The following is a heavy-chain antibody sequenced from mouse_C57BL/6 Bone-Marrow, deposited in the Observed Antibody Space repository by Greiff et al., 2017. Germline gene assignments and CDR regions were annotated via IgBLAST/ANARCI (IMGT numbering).Heavy chain of an antibody. CDR2: ISSGGSYT. V-gene: IGHV5-6*01. J-gene: IGHJ2*01. CDR1: GFTFSSYG. Sequence: EVHLVESGGDLVKPGGSLKLSCAASGFTFSSYGMSWVRQTPDKRLEWVATISSGGSYTYYPDSVKGRFPISRDNAKNTLYLQMSSLKSEDTAMYYCARHEAPGYWGQGTTLTVSS. CDR3: ARHEAPGY.